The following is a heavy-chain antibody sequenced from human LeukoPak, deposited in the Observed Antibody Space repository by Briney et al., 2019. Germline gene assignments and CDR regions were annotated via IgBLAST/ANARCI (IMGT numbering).Heavy chain of an antibody. CDR1: GGSISSYY. CDR3: ARESKSYDGSGYYHDS. J-gene: IGHJ4*02. D-gene: IGHD3-22*01. V-gene: IGHV4-4*07. Sequence: SETLSLTCSVSGGSISSYYWSWIRQPAGKGLEWIGRIYASGGTDYIPSLKSRVTMSVDTSKNQFSLKLWSVTAADTAVYYCARESKSYDGSGYYHDSWGQGTLVTVSS. CDR2: IYASGGT.